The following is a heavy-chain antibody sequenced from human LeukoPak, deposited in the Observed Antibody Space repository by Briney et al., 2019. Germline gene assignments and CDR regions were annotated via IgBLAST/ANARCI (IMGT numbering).Heavy chain of an antibody. D-gene: IGHD6-13*01. J-gene: IGHJ6*03. V-gene: IGHV1-8*01. CDR1: GSPFTSYD. CDR2: MNPNSGNT. CDR3: ARILGGSSWYLFYYYMDV. Sequence: GASVKVSFKASGSPFTSYDINWVRQATGQGLEWMGWMNPNSGNTGYSQKFQGRVTMTRNTSISTAYMELSSLRSEDTAVYYCARILGGSSWYLFYYYMDVWGKGTTVTVSS.